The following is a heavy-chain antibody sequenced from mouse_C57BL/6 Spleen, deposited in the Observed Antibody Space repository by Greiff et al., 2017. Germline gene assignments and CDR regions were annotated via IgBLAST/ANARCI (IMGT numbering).Heavy chain of an antibody. CDR2: IDPSSGYT. CDR1: GYTFTSYW. D-gene: IGHD2-1*01. V-gene: IGHV1-50*01. J-gene: IGHJ2*01. CDR3: ARFYYGNCNFDY. Sequence: QVQLQQPGAELVKPGASVKLSCKASGYTFTSYWMPWVKQRPGQGLEWIGEIDPSSGYTNYNQKFKGKATLTVDTSSSTAYMQLSSLTSEDSAVYYWARFYYGNCNFDYWGQGTTLTVAS.